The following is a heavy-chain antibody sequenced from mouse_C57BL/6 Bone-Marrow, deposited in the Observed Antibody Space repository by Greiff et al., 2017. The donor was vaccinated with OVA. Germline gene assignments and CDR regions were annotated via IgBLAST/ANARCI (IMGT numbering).Heavy chain of an antibody. CDR2: ISSGGSYT. V-gene: IGHV5-6*01. CDR3: ARGGITTSD. D-gene: IGHD1-1*01. J-gene: IGHJ3*01. Sequence: EVKLVESGGDLVKPGGSLKLSCAASGFTFSSYGMSWVSQTPDKRLEWVATISSGGSYTYYPDSVKGRFTISRDNAKNTLYLQMSSLKSEDTAMYYCARGGITTSDWGQGTLVTVSA. CDR1: GFTFSSYG.